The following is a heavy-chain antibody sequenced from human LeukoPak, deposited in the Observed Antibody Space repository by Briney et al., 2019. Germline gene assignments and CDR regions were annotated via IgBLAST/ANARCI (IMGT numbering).Heavy chain of an antibody. V-gene: IGHV4-59*08. CDR2: IYYSGST. Sequence: PSETLSLTCTVSGGSISSYYWSWIRQPPGKGLEWIGYIYYSGSTNYNPSLKSRVTISVDTSQNQFSLKLSSVTAADTAVYYCARGLTMVRGVVTYDYWGQGTLVTVSS. J-gene: IGHJ4*02. CDR3: ARGLTMVRGVVTYDY. D-gene: IGHD3-10*01. CDR1: GGSISSYY.